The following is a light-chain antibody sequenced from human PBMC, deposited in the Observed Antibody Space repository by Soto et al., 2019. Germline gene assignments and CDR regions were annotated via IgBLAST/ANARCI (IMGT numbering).Light chain of an antibody. CDR3: SSYTSSSTRV. Sequence: QSALTQPASVSGSPGQSIAISCTGTSSDVGGYNYVSWYQQHPDKAPKLMIFDVSNRPSGVSDRFSGSKSGNTASLTISGLQAEDDADYYCSSYTSSSTRVFGTGTKVTVL. CDR1: SSDVGGYNY. J-gene: IGLJ1*01. CDR2: DVS. V-gene: IGLV2-14*01.